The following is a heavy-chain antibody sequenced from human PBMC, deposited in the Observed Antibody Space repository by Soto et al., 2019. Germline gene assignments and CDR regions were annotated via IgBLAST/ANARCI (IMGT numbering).Heavy chain of an antibody. CDR2: IIPIFGTA. J-gene: IGHJ6*02. Sequence: ASVKVSCKAFGGTFSSYAISWVRQAPGQGLEWMGGIIPIFGTANYAQKFQGRVTITADESTSTAYMELSSLRSEDTAVYYCARGQDYSNYYSYYYYYYGMDVWGQGTTVTVS. D-gene: IGHD4-4*01. V-gene: IGHV1-69*13. CDR1: GGTFSSYA. CDR3: ARGQDYSNYYSYYYYYYGMDV.